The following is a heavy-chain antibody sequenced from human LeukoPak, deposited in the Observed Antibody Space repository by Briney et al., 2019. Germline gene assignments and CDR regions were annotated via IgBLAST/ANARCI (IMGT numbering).Heavy chain of an antibody. CDR3: ARDGRVCSSTSCYVGYPYDY. V-gene: IGHV3-48*01. D-gene: IGHD2-2*01. CDR1: GSTFSSYS. J-gene: IGHJ4*02. CDR2: ISSNSSTI. Sequence: GGSLRLSCAASGSTFSSYSMNWVRQAPGKGLEWVSYISSNSSTIYYADSVKGRFTISRDDAKNSLYLQMNSLRAEDTAVYYCARDGRVCSSTSCYVGYPYDYWGQGTLVTVSS.